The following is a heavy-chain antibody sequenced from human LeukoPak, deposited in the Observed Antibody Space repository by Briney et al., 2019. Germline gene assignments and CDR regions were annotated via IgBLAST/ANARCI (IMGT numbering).Heavy chain of an antibody. CDR2: IKQDGSAK. J-gene: IGHJ4*02. Sequence: PGGSLRLSCAASGFTFNTYWMTWVRQAPGKGLQWVANIKQDGSAKSYVDSVEGRFTISRDNAKNSLYLQMNSLRADDTAVYYCARIFCISTSCSYYFDCWGQGTLVTVSS. V-gene: IGHV3-7*01. D-gene: IGHD2-2*01. CDR1: GFTFNTYW. CDR3: ARIFCISTSCSYYFDC.